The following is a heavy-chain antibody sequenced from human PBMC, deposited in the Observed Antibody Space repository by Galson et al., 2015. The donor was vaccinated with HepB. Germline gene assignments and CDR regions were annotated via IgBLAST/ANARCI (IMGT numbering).Heavy chain of an antibody. V-gene: IGHV3-33*01. CDR3: ARGTSVYCTRATCYREGSFDY. Sequence: SLRLSCAASGFTFSNYGMHWVRQAPGKGLEWVAVLWYDGSNRYYVDSVKGRFTISRDNSKNTLYLQMTSSRAKDTAVYYCARGTSVYCTRATCYREGSFDYWGQGTLVTVSS. D-gene: IGHD2-2*01. CDR1: GFTFSNYG. CDR2: LWYDGSNR. J-gene: IGHJ4*02.